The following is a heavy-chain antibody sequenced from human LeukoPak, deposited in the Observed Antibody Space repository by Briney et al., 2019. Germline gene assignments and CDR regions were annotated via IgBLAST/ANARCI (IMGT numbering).Heavy chain of an antibody. CDR3: ARTPAYYYGSGSYFDY. CDR1: GFTFSNYG. CDR2: IWYDGSNK. V-gene: IGHV3-33*01. Sequence: GRSLRLSCAASGFTFSNYGMHWVRQAPGKGLEWVAVIWYDGSNKYYADSVKGRFTISRDNSKNTLYLQMNSLRAEDTAVYYCARTPAYYYGSGSYFDYWGQGTLVTVSS. J-gene: IGHJ4*02. D-gene: IGHD3-10*01.